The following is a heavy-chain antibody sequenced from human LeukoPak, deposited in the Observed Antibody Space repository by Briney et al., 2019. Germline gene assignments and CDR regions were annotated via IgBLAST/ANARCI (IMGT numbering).Heavy chain of an antibody. J-gene: IGHJ4*02. V-gene: IGHV3-30*18. CDR2: ISYDGSNK. CDR1: LLTFSSYS. Sequence: GGPLRLSCAPSLLTFSSYSLHGGRQAPGKGLEWVAVISYDGSNKYYADSVKGRFTITRDNSKNTLYLQMNSLRAEDTAVYFCAKGRYVGSGSYYKGIDYWGQGTLVTVSS. CDR3: AKGRYVGSGSYYKGIDY. D-gene: IGHD3-10*01.